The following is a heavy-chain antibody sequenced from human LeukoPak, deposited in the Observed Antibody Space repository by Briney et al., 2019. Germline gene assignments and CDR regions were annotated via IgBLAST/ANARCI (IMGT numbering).Heavy chain of an antibody. V-gene: IGHV3-33*08. CDR2: IWYDGSNK. D-gene: IGHD3-10*01. CDR1: GFTFSNYW. CDR3: ARDYYYGSGSYYAFDI. Sequence: GGSLRLSCAASGFTFSNYWMSWVRQAPGKGLEWVAVIWYDGSNKYYADSVKGRFTISRDNSKNTLYLQMNSLRAEDTAVYYCARDYYYGSGSYYAFDIWGQGTMVTVSS. J-gene: IGHJ3*02.